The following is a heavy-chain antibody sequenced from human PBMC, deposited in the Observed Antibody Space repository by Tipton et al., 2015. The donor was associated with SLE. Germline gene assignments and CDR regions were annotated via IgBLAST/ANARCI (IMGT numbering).Heavy chain of an antibody. V-gene: IGHV4-59*12. D-gene: IGHD3-22*01. Sequence: TLSLTCTISGDSISSYYWNWIRQPPGKGLEWLGYVYYSGGTNYNPSLKSRVTISVDTSKNLFSLKVTSVTAADTAVYYCARSSPDSSPYPTLFDPWGQGSLVTVSS. J-gene: IGHJ5*02. CDR2: VYYSGGT. CDR3: ARSSPDSSPYPTLFDP. CDR1: GDSISSYY.